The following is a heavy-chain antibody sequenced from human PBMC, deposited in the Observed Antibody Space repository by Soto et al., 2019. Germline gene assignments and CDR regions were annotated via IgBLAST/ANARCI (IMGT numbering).Heavy chain of an antibody. J-gene: IGHJ6*02. D-gene: IGHD2-15*01. Sequence: QLQLVQSGAEVKKPGSSVKVSCKAPGGTFSSYAISWVRQAPGQGLEWMGGIIPIFGTANYAQKFQGRVTITADESTSTDHMELSSLRSEDTAVYYCARSQGGSSSLDIYYYYYYGMDVWGQGTTVTVSS. CDR3: ARSQGGSSSLDIYYYYYYGMDV. V-gene: IGHV1-69*01. CDR1: GGTFSSYA. CDR2: IIPIFGTA.